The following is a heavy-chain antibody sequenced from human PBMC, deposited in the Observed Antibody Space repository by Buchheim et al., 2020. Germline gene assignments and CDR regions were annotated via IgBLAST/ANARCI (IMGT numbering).Heavy chain of an antibody. CDR1: GDSISSTDW. D-gene: IGHD3-16*01. Sequence: QVQLQESGPGLVKPAGTLSLTCGVSGDSISSTDWWNWVRQPPGKGLEWIGEINHSGTTNYSPSLKSRVTMSVDTSMKQFSLNRSSVTAADTAVYYCARNFGLGGMDVWGRGTT. V-gene: IGHV4-4*02. CDR2: INHSGTT. CDR3: ARNFGLGGMDV. J-gene: IGHJ6*02.